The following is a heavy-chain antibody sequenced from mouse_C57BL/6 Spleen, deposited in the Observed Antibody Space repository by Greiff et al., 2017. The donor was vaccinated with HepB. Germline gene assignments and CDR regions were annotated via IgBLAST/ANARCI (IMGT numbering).Heavy chain of an antibody. CDR3: ARPHLGGSSYPDY. CDR1: GFTFSDYG. D-gene: IGHD1-1*01. V-gene: IGHV5-17*01. J-gene: IGHJ2*01. Sequence: EVQRVESGGGLVKPGGSLKLSCAASGFTFSDYGMHWVRQAPEKGLEWVAYISSGSSTIYYADTVKGRFTISRDNAKNTLFLQMTSLRSEDTAMYYCARPHLGGSSYPDYWGQGTTLTVSS. CDR2: ISSGSSTI.